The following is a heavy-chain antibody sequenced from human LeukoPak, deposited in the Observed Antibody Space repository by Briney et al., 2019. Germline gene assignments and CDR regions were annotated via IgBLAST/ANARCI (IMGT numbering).Heavy chain of an antibody. J-gene: IGHJ1*01. CDR3: ARNSSGGFFNV. V-gene: IGHV4-38-2*02. CDR2: IHRSRYRFESGST. Sequence: AETLSLTCTVSGYSISNTNYWGWLRQPRGKGLEWIGSIHRSRYRFESGSTLYSPPLRRRVTLSGDTPKNQLSPKLRDVSAADTGVYFCARNSSGGFFNVWRQGTLVTVSS. CDR1: GYSISNTNY. D-gene: IGHD6-25*01.